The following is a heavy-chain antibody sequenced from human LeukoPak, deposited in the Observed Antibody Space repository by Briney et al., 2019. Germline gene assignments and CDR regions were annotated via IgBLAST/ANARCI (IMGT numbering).Heavy chain of an antibody. CDR3: ARGPPLFDP. Sequence: GGSLRLSCAASGFTFSSYSMNWVRQAPGKGLEWVSYIDTSGSPIYYADSVKGRFTISRDNAKSSLYLQMNSLRADDTAVYYCARGPPLFDPWGQGALVTVSS. CDR1: GFTFSSYS. V-gene: IGHV3-48*01. CDR2: IDTSGSPI. J-gene: IGHJ5*02.